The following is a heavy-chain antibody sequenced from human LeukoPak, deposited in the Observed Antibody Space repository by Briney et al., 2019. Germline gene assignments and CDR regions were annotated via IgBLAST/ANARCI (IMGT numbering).Heavy chain of an antibody. D-gene: IGHD2-21*02. CDR2: ISGSGDST. J-gene: IGHJ4*02. Sequence: GGSLRLSCAASGFTIGGFAMGWVRQAPGKGLEWVSTISGSGDSTYYAGSVKGRFTISKDHSKSTLYLQMNSLRAEDTAVYYCAARPPIIVTGPFDYWGQGTLVTVSS. CDR1: GFTIGGFA. V-gene: IGHV3-23*01. CDR3: AARPPIIVTGPFDY.